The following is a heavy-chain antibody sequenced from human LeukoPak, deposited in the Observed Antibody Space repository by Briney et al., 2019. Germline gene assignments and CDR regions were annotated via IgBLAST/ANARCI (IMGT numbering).Heavy chain of an antibody. Sequence: PSETLSHTCAVSGYSISSGYYWGWIRQPPGKGLEWIGSIYHSGSTYYNPSLKSRVTISVDTSKNQFSLKLSSVTAADTAVYYCARAAAGTRSEEGYYYYYMDVWGKGTTVTVSS. CDR3: ARAAAGTRSEEGYYYYYMDV. CDR2: IYHSGST. D-gene: IGHD6-13*01. CDR1: GYSISSGYY. V-gene: IGHV4-38-2*01. J-gene: IGHJ6*03.